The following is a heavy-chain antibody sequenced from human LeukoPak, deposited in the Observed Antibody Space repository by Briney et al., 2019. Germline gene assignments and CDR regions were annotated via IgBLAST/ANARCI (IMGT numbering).Heavy chain of an antibody. V-gene: IGHV3-30*02. D-gene: IGHD3-3*01. CDR1: GFTFSSYS. CDR3: AKDTIFPTGWFDP. CDR2: IRYDGSNK. Sequence: GGSLRLSCAASGFTFSSYSMHWVRQAPGKGLEWVAFIRYDGSNKYYADSVKGRFTISRDNSKNTLYLQMNSLRAEDTAVYYCAKDTIFPTGWFDPWGQGTLVTVSS. J-gene: IGHJ5*02.